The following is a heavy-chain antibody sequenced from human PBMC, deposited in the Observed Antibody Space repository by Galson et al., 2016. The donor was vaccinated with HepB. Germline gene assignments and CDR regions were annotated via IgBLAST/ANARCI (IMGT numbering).Heavy chain of an antibody. Sequence: SVKVSCKAFGGTFDSSAISWVRQAPGEGLEWMGGIIPGIDSANYAQKFQGRVTITADRSTSTVYMKLSSLRSEDTAMYYCARSDWQQLMTTRFDYWGQGTLVTDSS. V-gene: IGHV1-69*06. CDR1: GGTFDSSA. D-gene: IGHD6-13*01. CDR3: ARSDWQQLMTTRFDY. J-gene: IGHJ4*02. CDR2: IIPGIDSA.